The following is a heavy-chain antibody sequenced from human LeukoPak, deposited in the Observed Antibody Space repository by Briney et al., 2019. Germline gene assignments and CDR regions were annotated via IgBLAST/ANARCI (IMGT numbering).Heavy chain of an antibody. CDR3: ARDSSGWYTRDYYYYYMDV. J-gene: IGHJ6*03. Sequence: SVKVSCKASGGTFSSYAISWVRQAPGQGLEWMGGIIPIFGTANYAQKFQGRVTITTDESTSTAYMELSSLRSEDTAVYYCARDSSGWYTRDYYYYYMDVWGKGTRSPSP. CDR2: IIPIFGTA. V-gene: IGHV1-69*05. D-gene: IGHD6-19*01. CDR1: GGTFSSYA.